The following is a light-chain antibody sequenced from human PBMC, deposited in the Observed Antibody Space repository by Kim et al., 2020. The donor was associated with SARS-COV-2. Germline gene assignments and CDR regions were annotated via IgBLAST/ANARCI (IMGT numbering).Light chain of an antibody. V-gene: IGLV6-57*03. CDR3: QSYDSANLWV. J-gene: IGLJ3*02. CDR1: SGSLASNY. CDR2: DDN. Sequence: KTVTISCTRSSGSLASNYVQWYQQRPGSAPTTVIYDDNQRPSGVPDRFSGSIDSSSNSASLTISGLKTEDEADYYCQSYDSANLWVFGGGTQLTVL.